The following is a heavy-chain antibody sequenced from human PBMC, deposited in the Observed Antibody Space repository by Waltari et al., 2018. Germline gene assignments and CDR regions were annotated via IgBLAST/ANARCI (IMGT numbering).Heavy chain of an antibody. J-gene: IGHJ3*02. Sequence: QVQLHESGPGLVRPSETLSLTCTVSGGSLNSYYWSWIRPPSGKGLEWIGRIYTSGSTNYNPPLKSRVTMSVDTSKNQFSLKLSSVTAADTAVYYCARGTLGYCSSTSCSDAFDIWGQGTMVTVSS. CDR1: GGSLNSYY. V-gene: IGHV4-4*07. D-gene: IGHD2-2*01. CDR3: ARGTLGYCSSTSCSDAFDI. CDR2: IYTSGST.